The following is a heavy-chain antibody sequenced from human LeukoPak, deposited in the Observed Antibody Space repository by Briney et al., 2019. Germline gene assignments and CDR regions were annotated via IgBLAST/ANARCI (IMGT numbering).Heavy chain of an antibody. D-gene: IGHD6-6*01. CDR1: GFTFSDYY. J-gene: IGHJ6*04. Sequence: GGSLRLSCAASGFTFSDYYMTWIRQAPGKGLEWVSYISSSGSPIYYADSVRGRFTISRDNAKNSLYLQMNSLRAEDTAVYYCAREGGLVAARPEMDVWGKGTTVTVSS. V-gene: IGHV3-11*04. CDR3: AREGGLVAARPEMDV. CDR2: ISSSGSPI.